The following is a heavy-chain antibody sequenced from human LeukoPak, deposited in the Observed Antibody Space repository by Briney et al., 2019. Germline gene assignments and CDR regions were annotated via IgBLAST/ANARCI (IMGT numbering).Heavy chain of an antibody. Sequence: SETLSLTCTVSGGSISSSSYYWGWIRQPPGKGLEWIGSIYYSGSTYYNPSLKSRVTISVDTSKNQFSLKLSSVTAADTAVYYCARDGYYGSDYMDVWGKGTTVTISS. V-gene: IGHV4-39*07. CDR1: GGSISSSSYY. D-gene: IGHD3-10*01. CDR3: ARDGYYGSDYMDV. CDR2: IYYSGST. J-gene: IGHJ6*03.